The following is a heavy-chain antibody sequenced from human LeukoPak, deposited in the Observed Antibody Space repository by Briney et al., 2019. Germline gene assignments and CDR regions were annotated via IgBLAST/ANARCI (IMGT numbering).Heavy chain of an antibody. V-gene: IGHV3-9*01. J-gene: IGHJ4*02. D-gene: IGHD6-6*01. CDR1: GFTFDDYA. Sequence: PGESLRLSCAASGFTFDDYAMHWVRQAPGKGLEWVSGISWNSGSIGYADSVKGRFTISRDNAKNSLYLQMNSLRAEDTALYYCAKVGRRLAARYYFDYWGRGTLVTVSS. CDR2: ISWNSGSI. CDR3: AKVGRRLAARYYFDY.